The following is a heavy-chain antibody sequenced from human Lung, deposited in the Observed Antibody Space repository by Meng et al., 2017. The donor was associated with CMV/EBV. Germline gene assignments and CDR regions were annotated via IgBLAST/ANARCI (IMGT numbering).Heavy chain of an antibody. V-gene: IGHV1-69*04. J-gene: IGHJ5*02. CDR3: ARDVRATT. Sequence: SVKVSCKSSGGNFNGYSISWVRQAPGQGLEWMGRILPVLDLTNYSQKFQGRVTITADKETTTAYMELRGLTSDDTAVYYCARDVRATTSGQGTLVTVSS. CDR1: GGNFNGYS. CDR2: ILPVLDLT. D-gene: IGHD5-24*01.